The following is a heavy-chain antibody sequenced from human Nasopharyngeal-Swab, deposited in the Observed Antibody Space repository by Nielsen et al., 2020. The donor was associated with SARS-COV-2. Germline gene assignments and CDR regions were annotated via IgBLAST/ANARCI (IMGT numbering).Heavy chain of an antibody. Sequence: WVRQAPGQGLEWMGWISAYNGNTNYAQRLQGRFTITTDTSTSTAYMELRSLRSDDTAVYYCARDLRSSGWHYYYYYGMDVWGQGTTVTVSS. V-gene: IGHV1-18*01. CDR2: ISAYNGNT. CDR3: ARDLRSSGWHYYYYYGMDV. J-gene: IGHJ6*02. D-gene: IGHD6-19*01.